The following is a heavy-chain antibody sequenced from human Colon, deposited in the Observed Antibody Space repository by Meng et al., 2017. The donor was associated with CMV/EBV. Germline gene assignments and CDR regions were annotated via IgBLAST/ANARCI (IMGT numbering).Heavy chain of an antibody. V-gene: IGHV3-23*01. CDR3: AKGTMTPAGGSLNYYDS. D-gene: IGHD2-2*01. CDR2: ISGSGNTV. Sequence: GESLKISCAASGFTFTTFWMTWVRQAPGKGLEWVSIISGSGNTVYYADSVKGRFSISRDNSKNTLFLQMDSLRAEDTAMYYCAKGTMTPAGGSLNYYDSWGQGTLVTVSS. CDR1: GFTFTTFW. J-gene: IGHJ4*02.